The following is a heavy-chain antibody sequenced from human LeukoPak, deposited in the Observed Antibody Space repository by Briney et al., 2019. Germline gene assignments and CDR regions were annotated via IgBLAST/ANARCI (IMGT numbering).Heavy chain of an antibody. D-gene: IGHD3/OR15-3a*01. CDR3: ARDGTGTIDY. CDR1: GGSISSYY. V-gene: IGHV4-59*01. CDR2: TYYSGST. Sequence: SETLSLTCTVSGGSISSYYWSWIRQPPGKGLEWIGYTYYSGSTNYNPSLKSRVTISVDTSKNQFSLKLSSVTAADTAVYYCARDGTGTIDYWGQGTLVTVSS. J-gene: IGHJ4*02.